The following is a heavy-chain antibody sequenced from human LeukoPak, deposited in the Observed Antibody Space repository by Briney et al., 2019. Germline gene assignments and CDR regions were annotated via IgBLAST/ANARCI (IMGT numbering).Heavy chain of an antibody. CDR3: ARGLGDYDAFDV. D-gene: IGHD4-17*01. J-gene: IGHJ3*01. CDR1: GFTFSSYS. CDR2: ISGGGSYI. Sequence: GGSLRLSCSVSGFTFSSYSMNWVRQAPGKGLQWVSSISGGGSYIFYADSVKGRFSVSRDNAKNSVFLQMNSLRAEDTAVYYCARGLGDYDAFDVWGHGTRVTVAS. V-gene: IGHV3-21*01.